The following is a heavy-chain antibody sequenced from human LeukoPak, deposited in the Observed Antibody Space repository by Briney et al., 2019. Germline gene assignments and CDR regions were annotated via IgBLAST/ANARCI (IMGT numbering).Heavy chain of an antibody. D-gene: IGHD5-18*01. V-gene: IGHV3-23*01. CDR1: GFTFSTYA. J-gene: IGHJ6*02. Sequence: GGSLRLSCAASGFTFSTYAMSWVRQAPGKGLEWVSTSGTGGGTYYADSVKGRFTISRDNSKNTPYLQMSSLRAEDTAVYYCAREENTAMVTDYGMDVWGQGTTVTVSS. CDR2: SGTGGGT. CDR3: AREENTAMVTDYGMDV.